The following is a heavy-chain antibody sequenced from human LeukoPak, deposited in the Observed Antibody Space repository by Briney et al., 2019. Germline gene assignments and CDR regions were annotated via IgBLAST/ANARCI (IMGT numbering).Heavy chain of an antibody. CDR2: IYYSGST. CDR3: ARAPRIAADGTKWFDP. CDR1: GGSISSSSYY. Sequence: SETLSLTCTVSGGSISSSSYYWGWIRQPAGKGLEWIGSIYYSGSTYYNPSLKSRVTISVDTSKNQFSLKLSSVTAADTAVYYCARAPRIAADGTKWFDPWGQGTLVTVSS. J-gene: IGHJ5*02. D-gene: IGHD6-13*01. V-gene: IGHV4-39*07.